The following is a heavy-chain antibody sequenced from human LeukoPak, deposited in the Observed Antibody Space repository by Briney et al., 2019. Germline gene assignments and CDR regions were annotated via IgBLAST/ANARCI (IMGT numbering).Heavy chain of an antibody. CDR1: GFTFNIYG. D-gene: IGHD2-15*01. CDR3: ARDGSGSGDY. J-gene: IGHJ4*02. Sequence: GGPLRLSCAASGFTFNIYGMNWVRQAPGKGLERVSSISSDATNIYYTDSVKGRFTIARDNAKNSLYLQMNSLRAEDTAVYYCARDGSGSGDYWGQGTLVTVSS. V-gene: IGHV3-21*01. CDR2: ISSDATNI.